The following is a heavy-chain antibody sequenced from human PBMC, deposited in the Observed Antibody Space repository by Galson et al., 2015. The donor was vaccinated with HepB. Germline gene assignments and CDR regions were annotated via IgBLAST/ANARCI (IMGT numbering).Heavy chain of an antibody. CDR3: AKGRGWYTGFDS. V-gene: IGHV3-23*01. D-gene: IGHD6-19*01. J-gene: IGHJ4*02. CDR2: ISGDTYGT. Sequence: SLRLSCAGSGFIFSNYALSWVRQAPGKGLQWVSGISGDTYGTYYADSVKGRFTISRDNSNNRLCLQMTSVRADDTATYYCAKGRGWYTGFDSWGQGALVTVSS. CDR1: GFIFSNYA.